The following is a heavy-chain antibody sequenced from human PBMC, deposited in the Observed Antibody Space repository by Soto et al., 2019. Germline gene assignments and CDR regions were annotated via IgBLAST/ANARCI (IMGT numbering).Heavy chain of an antibody. V-gene: IGHV1-58*01. Sequence: ASVKVSCKASGFTFADSVVQWVRQARGQSLEWIGRIIVDSGNTKSAEKFTERVSMSWDMSTSTAFMELRSLSSDDTAVYYCATANNTSPFDFWGLGTLVTVSS. J-gene: IGHJ4*02. CDR3: ATANNTSPFDF. CDR1: GFTFADSV. D-gene: IGHD1-26*01. CDR2: IIVDSGNT.